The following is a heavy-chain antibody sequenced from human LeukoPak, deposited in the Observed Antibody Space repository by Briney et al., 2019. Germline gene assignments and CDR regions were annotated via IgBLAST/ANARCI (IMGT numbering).Heavy chain of an antibody. Sequence: PGGSLRLSCAASGFTFSSYWMHWVRQAPGKGLVWVSRINSDGSSTTYADSVKGRVTISRDNAKNTLYLQMNSLRAEDTAVYYCVRARRPSSYLGFQLWGQGTLVTVSS. CDR1: GFTFSSYW. CDR2: INSDGSST. V-gene: IGHV3-74*01. CDR3: VRARRPSSYLGFQL. J-gene: IGHJ1*01. D-gene: IGHD2-2*01.